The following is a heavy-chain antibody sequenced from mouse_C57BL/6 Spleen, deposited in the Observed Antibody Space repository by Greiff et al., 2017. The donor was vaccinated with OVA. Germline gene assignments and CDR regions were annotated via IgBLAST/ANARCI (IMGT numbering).Heavy chain of an antibody. Sequence: QVQLQQSGAELVRPGTSVKVSCKASGYAFTNYLIEWVKQRPGQGLEWIGVINPGSGGTNYNEKFKGKATLTADKSSSTAYMQLSSLTSEDSAVYFWARRVGYYAMDYWGQGTPAPVSS. D-gene: IGHD1-1*02. J-gene: IGHJ4*01. CDR3: ARRVGYYAMDY. CDR1: GYAFTNYL. V-gene: IGHV1-54*01. CDR2: INPGSGGT.